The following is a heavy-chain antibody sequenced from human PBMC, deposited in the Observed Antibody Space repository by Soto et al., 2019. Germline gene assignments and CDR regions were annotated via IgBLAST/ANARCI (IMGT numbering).Heavy chain of an antibody. J-gene: IGHJ6*02. CDR3: ARAPQGYYGMDV. Sequence: QVQLVQSGAEVKKPGSSVKVSCKASGGTFSSYAISWVRQAPGQGLEWMGGIIPIFGTANYAQKFQGRVTITADECTSTAYMELSSLRSEDTAVYFSARAPQGYYGMDVWGQGTTVTVSS. CDR2: IIPIFGTA. V-gene: IGHV1-69*01. CDR1: GGTFSSYA.